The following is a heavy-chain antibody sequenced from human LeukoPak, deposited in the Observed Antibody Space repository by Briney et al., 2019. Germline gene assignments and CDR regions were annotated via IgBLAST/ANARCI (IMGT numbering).Heavy chain of an antibody. CDR2: ISYDGSNK. D-gene: IGHD1-26*01. Sequence: PGVALRLSCAASGFTFSSYALHWVRQAPGKGLEWVAVISYDGSNKYYADSVKGRFTISRDNSKNTLYLQMNSLRADDTAVYYCVRDLGGRSGHWGPGTLVTVSS. CDR1: GFTFSSYA. J-gene: IGHJ4*02. V-gene: IGHV3-30*04. CDR3: VRDLGGRSGH.